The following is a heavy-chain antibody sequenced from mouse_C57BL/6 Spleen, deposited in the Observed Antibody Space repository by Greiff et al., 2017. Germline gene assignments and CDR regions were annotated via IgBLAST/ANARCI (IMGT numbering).Heavy chain of an antibody. Sequence: EVQGVESGGGLVQPGGSLKLSCAASGFTFSDYYMYWVRQTPEKRLEWVAYISNGGGSTYYPDTVKGRFTISRDNAKNTLYLQMSRLKSEDTAMYYCARQEVTTGFAYWGQGTLVTVSA. CDR3: ARQEVTTGFAY. D-gene: IGHD2-2*01. V-gene: IGHV5-12*01. J-gene: IGHJ3*01. CDR2: ISNGGGST. CDR1: GFTFSDYY.